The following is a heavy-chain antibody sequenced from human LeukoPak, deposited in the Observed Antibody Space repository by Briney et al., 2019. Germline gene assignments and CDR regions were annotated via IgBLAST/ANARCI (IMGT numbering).Heavy chain of an antibody. V-gene: IGHV4-61*02. J-gene: IGHJ3*02. Sequence: PSETLSLTCTVSGGSISSGSYYWSWIRQPAGKGLEWIGRIYTSGSTNYNPSLKSRVTISVDTSKNQFSLKLSSVTAADTAVYYCARIGRYYDSSGLPAMIAFDIWGQGTMVTVSS. CDR1: GGSISSGSYY. CDR2: IYTSGST. CDR3: ARIGRYYDSSGLPAMIAFDI. D-gene: IGHD3-22*01.